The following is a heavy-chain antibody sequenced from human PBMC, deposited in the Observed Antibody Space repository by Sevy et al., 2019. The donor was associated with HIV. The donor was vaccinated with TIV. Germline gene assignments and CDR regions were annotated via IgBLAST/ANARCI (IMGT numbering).Heavy chain of an antibody. J-gene: IGHJ4*02. V-gene: IGHV3-15*01. Sequence: GGSLRLSCAASGFTFSNAWMSLVRQAPGKGLEWVGRIKSKTDAWTTDYAAPVKGRFTISRDDSKNTLYLKMNSLKTEDTVVYYCATGNNDFWNWGQGTLVTVSS. CDR2: IKSKTDAWTT. CDR1: GFTFSNAW. CDR3: ATGNNDFWN. D-gene: IGHD3-3*01.